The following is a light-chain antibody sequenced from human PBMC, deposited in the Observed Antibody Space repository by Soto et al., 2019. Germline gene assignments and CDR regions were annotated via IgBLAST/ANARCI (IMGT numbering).Light chain of an antibody. CDR1: QGIGNN. V-gene: IGKV1-39*01. J-gene: IGKJ5*01. CDR2: AAS. Sequence: DIRLTQSPSFLSASVGDGVTITWRASQGIGNNLAWYQQKPGKAPKLLIYAASSLQSGVPSRFSGSGSGTDFTLTISSLQPEDFATYYCQQSYRTPPITFGQGTRLEIK. CDR3: QQSYRTPPIT.